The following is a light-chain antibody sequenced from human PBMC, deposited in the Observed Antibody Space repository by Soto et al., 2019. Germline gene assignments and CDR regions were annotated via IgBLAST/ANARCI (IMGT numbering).Light chain of an antibody. CDR3: QQYGSSPCT. Sequence: EIVLTQSPGTLSLSPGERATLSCRASQSVSSSYLAWYRQKPGQAPSLLIYGASSRATGIPDRVSGSGSGTDFTLTISSLEPEDFEVYYCQQYGSSPCTFGQGTKLEIK. CDR1: QSVSSSY. CDR2: GAS. J-gene: IGKJ2*02. V-gene: IGKV3-20*01.